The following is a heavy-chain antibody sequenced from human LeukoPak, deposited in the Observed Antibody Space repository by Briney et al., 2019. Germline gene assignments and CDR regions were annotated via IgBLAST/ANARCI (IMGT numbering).Heavy chain of an antibody. CDR3: AKARGCDSNAYYYFDY. CDR2: IRGSGGST. J-gene: IGHJ4*02. Sequence: GGSLRLSCAASGFTFSSYAMSWVRQAPGKGLEWVSGIRGSGGSTYYAASVKGRFTISRDNSKNSLYLQMNSLRAEDTAVYYCAKARGCDSNAYYYFDYWGQGTLVTVSS. D-gene: IGHD3-22*01. V-gene: IGHV3-23*01. CDR1: GFTFSSYA.